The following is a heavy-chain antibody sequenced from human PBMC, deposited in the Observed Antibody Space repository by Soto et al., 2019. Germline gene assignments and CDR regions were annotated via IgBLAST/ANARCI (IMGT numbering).Heavy chain of an antibody. CDR2: ISSSSSYI. D-gene: IGHD5-18*01. Sequence: EVQLVESGGGLVKPGGSLRLSCAASGFTFSSYSMNWVRQAPGKGLEWVSSISSSSSYIYYADSVKGRFTIARDNAKNSLKLQMNSLRAEDPAVYYCARDQPGYSYGYGLGYWGQGTLVTVSS. CDR1: GFTFSSYS. J-gene: IGHJ4*02. V-gene: IGHV3-21*01. CDR3: ARDQPGYSYGYGLGY.